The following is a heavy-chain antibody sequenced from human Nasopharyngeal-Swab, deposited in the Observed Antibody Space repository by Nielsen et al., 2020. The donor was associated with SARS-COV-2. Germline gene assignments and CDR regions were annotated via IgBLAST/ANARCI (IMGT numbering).Heavy chain of an antibody. Sequence: ASVKVSCKASGYTFTSYGISWVRQAPGQGLEWMGWISAYNGNTNYAQKLQGRVTMTPDTSTSTAYMELRSLRSDDTAVYYCARDESALFPGDYWGQGTLVTVSS. D-gene: IGHD2/OR15-2a*01. CDR1: GYTFTSYG. J-gene: IGHJ4*02. CDR2: ISAYNGNT. CDR3: ARDESALFPGDY. V-gene: IGHV1-18*04.